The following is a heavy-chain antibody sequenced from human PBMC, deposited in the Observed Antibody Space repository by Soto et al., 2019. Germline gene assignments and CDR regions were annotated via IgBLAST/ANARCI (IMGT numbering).Heavy chain of an antibody. CDR3: ATLYYDTIVPYYNSPPPPGAPSAY. CDR2: ISSGSTYI. CDR1: GFTVSGYN. J-gene: IGHJ4*02. D-gene: IGHD3-22*01. V-gene: IGHV3-21*01. Sequence: PGGSLRLSCAASGFTVSGYNMNWVRQAPGKGLEWVSSISSGSTYIYYADSVRGRFTISRDNAKNALFLQMNSLRAEDTAVYYCATLYYDTIVPYYNSPPPPGAPSAYWGQGPLVPVPP.